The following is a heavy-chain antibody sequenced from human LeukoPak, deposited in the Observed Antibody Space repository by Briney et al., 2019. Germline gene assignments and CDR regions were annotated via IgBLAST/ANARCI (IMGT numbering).Heavy chain of an antibody. J-gene: IGHJ3*02. D-gene: IGHD5-24*01. V-gene: IGHV4-59*11. Sequence: SETLSLTCTFSGGSMTNHYWSWIRQSPGKGLEWIAYIHYTGDTSYNPSLTSRASVSLDTSKNQLSLKLTSVTAADTAVYYCARDTLDGYRTEDAFDIWGQGTMVTVSS. CDR3: ARDTLDGYRTEDAFDI. CDR1: GGSMTNHY. CDR2: IHYTGDT.